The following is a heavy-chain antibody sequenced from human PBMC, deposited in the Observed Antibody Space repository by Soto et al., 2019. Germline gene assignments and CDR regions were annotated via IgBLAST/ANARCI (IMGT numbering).Heavy chain of an antibody. Sequence: EVQVLESGGDLVQPGGSLRLTCAVSGFTFTTSSINWVRQAPGKGLAWVSSISGNGYTTYYADSGTGRFTISTDNSKSTVFLQMNSLRVEDTALYYCAKGVEQSTADAFEPWGQGTMVTFSS. J-gene: IGHJ3*01. D-gene: IGHD4-4*01. V-gene: IGHV3-23*01. CDR3: AKGVEQSTADAFEP. CDR2: ISGNGYTT. CDR1: GFTFTTSS.